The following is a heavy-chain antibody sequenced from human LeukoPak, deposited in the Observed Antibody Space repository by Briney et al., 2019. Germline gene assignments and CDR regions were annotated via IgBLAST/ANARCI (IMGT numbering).Heavy chain of an antibody. CDR2: IYHSGST. Sequence: PSETLSLTCTVSGGSISSYYWSWIRQPPGKGLEWIGYIYHSGSTNYNPSLKSRVTISVDTSKNQFSLKLSSVTAADTAVYYCARVGVGYSSSWLNWFDPWGQGTLVTVSS. D-gene: IGHD6-13*01. J-gene: IGHJ5*02. V-gene: IGHV4-59*01. CDR1: GGSISSYY. CDR3: ARVGVGYSSSWLNWFDP.